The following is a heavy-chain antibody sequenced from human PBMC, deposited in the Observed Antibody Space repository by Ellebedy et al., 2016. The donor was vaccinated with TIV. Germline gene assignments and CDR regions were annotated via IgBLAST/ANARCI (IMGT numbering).Heavy chain of an antibody. CDR1: GFTFSSYA. J-gene: IGHJ4*02. CDR3: AGYGDFSY. CDR2: ISYDGSNK. Sequence: GESLKISCAASGFTFSSYAMHWVRQAPGKGLEWVALISYDGSNKYYADSVRGRFTISRDNAKNSLSLQMNSLRVDDTAVYYCAGYGDFSYWGQGTLVTVSS. V-gene: IGHV3-30-3*01. D-gene: IGHD4-17*01.